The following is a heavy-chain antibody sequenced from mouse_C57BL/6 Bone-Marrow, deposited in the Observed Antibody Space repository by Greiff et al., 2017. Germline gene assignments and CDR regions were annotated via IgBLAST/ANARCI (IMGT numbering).Heavy chain of an antibody. CDR1: GYSFTGYY. CDR2: SNPSTGGT. Sequence: VQLQQSGPELVKPGASVKISCKASGYSFTGYYMNWVKQSPEKSLEWIGESNPSTGGTTYNQKFKAKATLTVDKSSSTAYMQLKSLTSEDSAVDFCADYKFDVWGTGTTVTVSS. CDR3: ADYKFDV. D-gene: IGHD2-12*01. J-gene: IGHJ1*03. V-gene: IGHV1-42*01.